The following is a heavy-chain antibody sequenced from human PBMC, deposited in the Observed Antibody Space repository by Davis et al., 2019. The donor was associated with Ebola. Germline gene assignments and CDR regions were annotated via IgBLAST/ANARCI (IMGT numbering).Heavy chain of an antibody. CDR2: INPSGGST. D-gene: IGHD2-15*01. CDR3: ARGGYCSGGSCWYFDY. Sequence: ASVKVSCKASGYTFNSYYIHWVRQAPGQGLEWMGIINPSGGSTTYAQKFQGRVTMTRDTSTRTVYMELSRLRSDDTAVYYCARGGYCSGGSCWYFDYWGQGTLVTVSS. CDR1: GYTFNSYY. V-gene: IGHV1-46*02. J-gene: IGHJ4*02.